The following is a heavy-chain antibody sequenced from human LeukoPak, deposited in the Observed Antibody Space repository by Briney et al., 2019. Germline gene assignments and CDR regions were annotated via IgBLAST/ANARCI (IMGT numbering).Heavy chain of an antibody. D-gene: IGHD3-3*01. CDR1: GGSISSSSYY. Sequence: PSETLSLTCTVSGGSISSSSYYWGWIRQPPGKGLEWIGSIYYSGSTYYNPSLKSRVTISVDTSKNQFSLKLSSVTAADTAVYYCARQEGGGITIFGVVRSYYYYYYMDVWGKGTTVTVSS. V-gene: IGHV4-39*01. J-gene: IGHJ6*03. CDR3: ARQEGGGITIFGVVRSYYYYYYMDV. CDR2: IYYSGST.